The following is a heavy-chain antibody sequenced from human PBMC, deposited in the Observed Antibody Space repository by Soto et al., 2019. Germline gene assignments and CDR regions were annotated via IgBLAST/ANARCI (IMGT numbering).Heavy chain of an antibody. J-gene: IGHJ2*01. D-gene: IGHD3-9*01. Sequence: QVQLQESGPGLVKPSETLSLTCTVSGGSISSYYWSWIRQPPGKGLEWIGYIYYSGSTNYNPSLKSRVTISVDTSKNQFSLKLSSVTAADTAVYYCAGGHPEPCDILTGCPSFDLWGRGTLVTVSS. V-gene: IGHV4-59*01. CDR2: IYYSGST. CDR1: GGSISSYY. CDR3: AGGHPEPCDILTGCPSFDL.